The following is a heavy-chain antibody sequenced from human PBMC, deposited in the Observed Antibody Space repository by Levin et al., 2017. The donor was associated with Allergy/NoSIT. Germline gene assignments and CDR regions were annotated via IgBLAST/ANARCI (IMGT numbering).Heavy chain of an antibody. CDR2: IWYDGSNK. V-gene: IGHV3-33*01. D-gene: IGHD6-13*01. CDR3: ARELRPPGSSWAPDWFDP. J-gene: IGHJ5*02. CDR1: GFTFSSYG. Sequence: GESLKISCAASGFTFSSYGMHWVRQAPGKGLEWVAVIWYDGSNKYYADSVKGRFTISRDNSKNTLYLQMNSLRAEDTAVYYCARELRPPGSSWAPDWFDPWGQGTLVTVSS.